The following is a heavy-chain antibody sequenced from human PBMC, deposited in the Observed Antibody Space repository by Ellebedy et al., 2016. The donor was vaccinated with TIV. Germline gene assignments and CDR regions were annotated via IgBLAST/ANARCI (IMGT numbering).Heavy chain of an antibody. CDR2: IDNYGTRT. CDR3: ASGMVVLMTGTTDY. Sequence: GESLKISXAASGFTFSRYWMYWVRQVPGKGLEWVSRIDNYGTRTDYADSVKGRFTISRDNAKSTLYLQMSSLRAEDSALYYCASGMVVLMTGTTDYWGQGTLVTVSS. V-gene: IGHV3-74*01. CDR1: GFTFSRYW. J-gene: IGHJ4*02. D-gene: IGHD2-21*01.